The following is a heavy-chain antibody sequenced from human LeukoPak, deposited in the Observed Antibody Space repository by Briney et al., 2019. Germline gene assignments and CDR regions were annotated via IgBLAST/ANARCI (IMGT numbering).Heavy chain of an antibody. CDR1: GFTFGGYE. J-gene: IGHJ4*02. CDR3: AIFYDSTGRDY. Sequence: GGSLRLSCAASGFTFGGYEMNWVRQAPGKGLEWVSYISSSGSTINYADSVKGRFTISRDNAKNSLYLQMSSLRAEDTAVYYCAIFYDSTGRDYWGKGTLVTVS. D-gene: IGHD3-22*01. V-gene: IGHV3-48*03. CDR2: ISSSGSTI.